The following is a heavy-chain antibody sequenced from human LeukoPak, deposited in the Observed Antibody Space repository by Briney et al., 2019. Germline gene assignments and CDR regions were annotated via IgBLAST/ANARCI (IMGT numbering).Heavy chain of an antibody. V-gene: IGHV1-69*05. CDR1: GGTFSSYA. J-gene: IGHJ5*02. CDR3: ARDSQIWFDP. CDR2: IIPIFGTA. Sequence: SVKVSCKASGGTFSSYAISWVRQAPGQGLEWMGRIIPIFGTANYAQKFQGRVTITTDESTSTAYMELSSLRSEDTAVYYWARDSQIWFDPWGQGTLVTVSS.